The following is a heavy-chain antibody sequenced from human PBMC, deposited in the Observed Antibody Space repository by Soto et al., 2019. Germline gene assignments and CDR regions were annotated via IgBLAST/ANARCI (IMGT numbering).Heavy chain of an antibody. D-gene: IGHD6-13*01. CDR3: TTDPQAYSSSCSFDY. Sequence: EVQLVESGGGLVKPGGSLRLSCAASGFTFSNAWMSWVRQAPGKGLEWVGRIKSKTDGGTTDYAAPVKGRFTISRDDSKNTLYLQMNSLKTEDTAVYYCTTDPQAYSSSCSFDYWGQGTLVTVSS. CDR2: IKSKTDGGTT. V-gene: IGHV3-15*01. J-gene: IGHJ4*02. CDR1: GFTFSNAW.